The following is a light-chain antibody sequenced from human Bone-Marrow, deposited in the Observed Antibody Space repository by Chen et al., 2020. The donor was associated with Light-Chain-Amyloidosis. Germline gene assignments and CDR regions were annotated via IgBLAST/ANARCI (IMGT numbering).Light chain of an antibody. V-gene: IGLV4-69*01. CDR3: QTWGTGMV. CDR2: VNSDGSH. J-gene: IGLJ2*01. Sequence: QLVLTQSPSASASLGASVKLTCSLSSGHSSYAIAWHQQQPEKGPRFLMKVNSDGSHNKGDGIPDRFSGSSSGARHYLALTHLQSEDEADYYCQTWGTGMVFGGGTKLTVL. CDR1: SGHSSYA.